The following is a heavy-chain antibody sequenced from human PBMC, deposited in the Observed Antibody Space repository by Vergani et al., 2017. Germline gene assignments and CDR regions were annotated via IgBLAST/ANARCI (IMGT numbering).Heavy chain of an antibody. CDR3: AKDSGLRGYDLREVSYMDV. CDR2: IVPVFGLT. J-gene: IGHJ6*03. Sequence: QVQLVQSGAEVKRPGSSVKVSCKTSGDAFNKFTINWLRQAPGRGLEWMGRIVPVFGLTNYVHKFEGRLTITADRSTATAYMELTSLTSEDTAVYYCAKDSGLRGYDLREVSYMDVWGKGTTVTVSS. CDR1: GDAFNKFT. D-gene: IGHD5-12*01. V-gene: IGHV1-69*08.